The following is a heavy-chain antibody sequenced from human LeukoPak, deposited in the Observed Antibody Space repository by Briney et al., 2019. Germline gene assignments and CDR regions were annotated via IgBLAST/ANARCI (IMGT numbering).Heavy chain of an antibody. CDR1: GITLSNNG. CDR2: ISGSGGGT. V-gene: IGHV3-23*01. J-gene: IGHJ4*02. Sequence: GGSLRLSCAVSGITLSNNGMSWVRQAPGKGLEWVAGISGSGGGTNYADSVKGRFTISRDNPKNTLYLQMNSLTVEDKAVYFCARRGVVIRVILVGFHKEAYYFDSWGQGALVTVSS. D-gene: IGHD3-22*01. CDR3: ARRGVVIRVILVGFHKEAYYFDS.